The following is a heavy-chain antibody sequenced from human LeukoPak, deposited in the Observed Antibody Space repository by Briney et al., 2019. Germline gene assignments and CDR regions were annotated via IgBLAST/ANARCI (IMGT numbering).Heavy chain of an antibody. J-gene: IGHJ4*02. CDR1: GDSVSSDSAA. D-gene: IGHD3-16*01. V-gene: IGHV6-1*01. CDR3: ARVGKLGMLDY. Sequence: SQTLSLTCAISGDSVSSDSAAWHWIRQSPSRGLEWLGRTYYRSKYYSNYAASVRSRITINPDTSKNQFSLQLNSVTPEDTAVYYCARVGKLGMLDYRGQGTLVTVSS. CDR2: TYYRSKYYS.